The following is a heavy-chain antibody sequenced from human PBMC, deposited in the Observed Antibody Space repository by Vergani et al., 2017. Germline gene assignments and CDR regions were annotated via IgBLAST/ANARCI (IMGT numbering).Heavy chain of an antibody. CDR1: GYSFTSYW. J-gene: IGHJ6*02. CDR3: ARQVAVAGKWWGPYYYYGMDV. CDR2: IDPSDSYT. Sequence: VQLVQSGAEVKKPGASVKVSCKASGYSFTSYWISWVRQMPGKGLEWMGRIDPSDSYTNYSPSFQGHVTISADKSISTAYLQWSSLKASDTAMYYCARQVAVAGKWWGPYYYYGMDVWGQGTTVTVSS. V-gene: IGHV5-10-1*01. D-gene: IGHD6-19*01.